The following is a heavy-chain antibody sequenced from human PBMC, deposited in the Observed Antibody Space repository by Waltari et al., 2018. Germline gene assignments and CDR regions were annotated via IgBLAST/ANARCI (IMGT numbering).Heavy chain of an antibody. CDR1: GGSISSGGYY. Sequence: QVQLQESGPGLVKPSQTLSLTCTVSGGSISSGGYYWSWIRQHPGKGLGWIGYIYSRGGTYYNPSLSGLVTISVDTSKNQFSLKLGSVTAADTAVYYCARVRAVAGNPTIRFDPWGQGTLVTVSS. D-gene: IGHD6-19*01. CDR3: ARVRAVAGNPTIRFDP. V-gene: IGHV4-31*01. CDR2: IYSRGGT. J-gene: IGHJ5*02.